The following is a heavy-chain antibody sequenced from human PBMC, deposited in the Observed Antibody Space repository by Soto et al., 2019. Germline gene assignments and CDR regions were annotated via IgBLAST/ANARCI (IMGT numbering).Heavy chain of an antibody. V-gene: IGHV3-23*01. Sequence: GGSLRLSCAASVFTFSSYAMSWVRQAPGKWLEWFSAISVSGCSTXXADSVKGRXTISRYNSKNTXYLQRXSLRAEDTAVYYCAKDSPHSGTLDYYGQGTLVTVSX. J-gene: IGHJ4*02. CDR3: AKDSPHSGTLDY. D-gene: IGHD1-26*01. CDR1: VFTFSSYA. CDR2: ISVSGCST.